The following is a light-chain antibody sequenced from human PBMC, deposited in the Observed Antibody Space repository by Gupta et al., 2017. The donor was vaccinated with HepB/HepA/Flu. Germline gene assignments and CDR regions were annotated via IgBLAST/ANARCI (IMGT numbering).Light chain of an antibody. CDR3: QQRSNWPGT. CDR1: QSVSSY. J-gene: IGKJ1*01. CDR2: DAS. V-gene: IGKV3-11*01. Sequence: EIVLTQSPATLSLSPGERATLSCRASQSVSSYLAWYQQKPGQAPRLLIYDASNRATGIPARFSGSGSGTEFTLTISSLEPEDFAVHYCQQRSNWPGTFGQGTKVEIK.